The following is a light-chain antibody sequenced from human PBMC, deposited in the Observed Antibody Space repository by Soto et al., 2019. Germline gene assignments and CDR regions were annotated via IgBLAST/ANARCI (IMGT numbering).Light chain of an antibody. CDR3: QQYYSIPPS. J-gene: IGKJ4*01. CDR1: QSVLYSSNNNNY. V-gene: IGKV4-1*01. CDR2: WAS. Sequence: DIVMTQSPDSLAVSLGERATINCKSSQSVLYSSNNNNYLAWHQQKPGQPPKLLIYWASTRESGVPDRFSGSGSGTDFTLTISTLQAEDVAVYYCQQYYSIPPSFGGGTKVDNK.